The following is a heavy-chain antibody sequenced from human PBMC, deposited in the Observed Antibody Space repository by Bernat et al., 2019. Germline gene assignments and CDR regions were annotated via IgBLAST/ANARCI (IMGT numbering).Heavy chain of an antibody. CDR3: ARDGYNWDAFDI. CDR2: ISSSSSYI. CDR1: GFTFSSYS. J-gene: IGHJ3*02. D-gene: IGHD5-24*01. V-gene: IGHV3-21*01. Sequence: EVQLVESGGGLVKPGGSLRLSCAASGFTFSSYSMNWVRQAPGKGLEWVSSISSSSSYIYYADSVKGRFTISRDNAKNSLYLQMNSLRAEDTAVYYCARDGYNWDAFDIRGQGTMVTVSS.